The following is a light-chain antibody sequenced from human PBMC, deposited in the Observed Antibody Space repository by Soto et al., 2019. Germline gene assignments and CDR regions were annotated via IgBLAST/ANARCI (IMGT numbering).Light chain of an antibody. CDR2: ESS. CDR1: QDISNH. Sequence: DIQMTQSPSSLSASVGDRVTITCQASQDISNHLNWYQQRPGKAPKLLIYESSNLETGVPSRFSGSGSATAFTLVITKVQPEDTATYYCQQYDNFPLFGQGTRLEIK. J-gene: IGKJ5*01. CDR3: QQYDNFPL. V-gene: IGKV1-33*01.